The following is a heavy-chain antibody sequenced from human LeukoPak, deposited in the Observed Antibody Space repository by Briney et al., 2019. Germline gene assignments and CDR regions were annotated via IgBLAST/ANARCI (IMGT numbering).Heavy chain of an antibody. J-gene: IGHJ5*02. V-gene: IGHV3-21*01. Sequence: PGGSLRLCCAASGFTFSSYTMNWVRQAPGKGLEWVSSISSSSYIYYADSVKGRFTISRDNAKNSLYLQMNSLRAEDTAVYYCARDREGDYIWGSYRPDWFDPWGQGTLVTVSS. CDR1: GFTFSSYT. CDR2: ISSSSYI. CDR3: ARDREGDYIWGSYRPDWFDP. D-gene: IGHD3-16*02.